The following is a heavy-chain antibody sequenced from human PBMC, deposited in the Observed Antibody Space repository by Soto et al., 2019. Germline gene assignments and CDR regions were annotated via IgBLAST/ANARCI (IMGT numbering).Heavy chain of an antibody. V-gene: IGHV1-8*01. D-gene: IGHD3-22*01. CDR2: MNPNSGNT. CDR1: GYTVTSHD. J-gene: IGHJ3*02. Sequence: ASVKVSCKASGYTVTSHDINWLRQATGQGLEWMGWMNPNSGNTGYAQKFQGRVTMTRDTSITTAYMELSSLRSEDTAVYYCAMYYYDRSGYPGDFDIWGLGTMVTVS. CDR3: AMYYYDRSGYPGDFDI.